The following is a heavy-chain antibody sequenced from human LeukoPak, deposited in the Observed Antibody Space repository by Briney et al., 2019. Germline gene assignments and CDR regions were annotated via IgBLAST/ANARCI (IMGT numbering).Heavy chain of an antibody. CDR3: AKVYNSGWFYFDY. D-gene: IGHD6-19*01. Sequence: PSETPSLTCTVSGGSISSSSYYWGWIRQPPGKGLEWIESIYHSGSTYSNPSLKSRVTTSVDTSKNQFSLKLTSVTAADTAVYYCAKVYNSGWFYFDYWGRGTLVTVSS. CDR2: IYHSGST. V-gene: IGHV4-39*07. J-gene: IGHJ4*02. CDR1: GGSISSSSYY.